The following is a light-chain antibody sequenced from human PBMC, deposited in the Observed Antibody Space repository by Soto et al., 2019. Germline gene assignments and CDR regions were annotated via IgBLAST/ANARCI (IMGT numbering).Light chain of an antibody. CDR1: NSNIGNNY. V-gene: IGLV1-51*01. J-gene: IGLJ3*02. CDR2: DND. CDR3: AAWDTSVDLHCV. Sequence: QSVLTQPPSVSAAAGQNVTISCSGTNSNIGNNYVSWYQQFPGTAPKLLIYDNDQRPSGIPDRFSGSKSGTSATLDITGLQTGDEADYSCAAWDTSVDLHCVFGGGTKVTVL.